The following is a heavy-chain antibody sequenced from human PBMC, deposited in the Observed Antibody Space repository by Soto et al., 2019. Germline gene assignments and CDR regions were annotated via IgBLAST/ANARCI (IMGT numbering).Heavy chain of an antibody. J-gene: IGHJ5*02. Sequence: PGESLKISCKGSGYSFTSYWIGWVRQMPGKGLEWMGIIYPGDSDTRYSPSFQGQVTISADKSISTAYLQWSSLKASDTAMYYCARLVVEVVVAATPGYWFDPWGQGTLVTVSS. D-gene: IGHD2-15*01. CDR2: IYPGDSDT. CDR3: ARLVVEVVVAATPGYWFDP. CDR1: GYSFTSYW. V-gene: IGHV5-51*01.